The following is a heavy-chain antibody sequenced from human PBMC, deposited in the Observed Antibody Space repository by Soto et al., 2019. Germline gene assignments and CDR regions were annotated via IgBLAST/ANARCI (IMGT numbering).Heavy chain of an antibody. Sequence: PGGSLRLSCTASGFTFSSHWMDWVRQAPGKGPVWVSSISGSGSTIYYADSVKGRFTISRDNSKNTLYLQMSSLRAEDTAVYYCAKVFYYYDSSGYYYFGYWGQGTLVTVSS. J-gene: IGHJ4*02. D-gene: IGHD3-22*01. CDR1: GFTFSSHW. V-gene: IGHV3-23*01. CDR3: AKVFYYYDSSGYYYFGY. CDR2: ISGSGSTI.